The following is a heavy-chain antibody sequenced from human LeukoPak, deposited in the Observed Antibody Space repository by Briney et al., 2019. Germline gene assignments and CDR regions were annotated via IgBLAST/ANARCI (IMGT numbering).Heavy chain of an antibody. V-gene: IGHV1-8*03. CDR1: GYTFTSYA. D-gene: IGHD6-13*01. CDR2: MNPNSGNT. J-gene: IGHJ4*02. CDR3: ARGRLAAAGHTLYYFDY. Sequence: ASVKVSCKTSGYTFTSYAMNWLRQAPGQGLEWMGWMNPNSGNTGYAQKFQGRVTITRNTSISTAYMELSSLRSEDTAVYYCARGRLAAAGHTLYYFDYWGQGTLVTVSS.